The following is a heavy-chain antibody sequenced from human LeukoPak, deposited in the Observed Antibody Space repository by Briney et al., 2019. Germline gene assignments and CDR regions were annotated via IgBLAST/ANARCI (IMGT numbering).Heavy chain of an antibody. CDR2: ISSSGSTI. V-gene: IGHV3-48*03. J-gene: IGHJ4*02. Sequence: GGSLRLSCAASGFTSSSYEMNWVRQAPGKGLEWVSYISSSGSTIYYADSVKGRFTISRDNAKNSLYLQMNSLRAEDTAVYYCATASSGSSLDWGQGTLVTVSS. D-gene: IGHD6-19*01. CDR3: ATASSGSSLD. CDR1: GFTSSSYE.